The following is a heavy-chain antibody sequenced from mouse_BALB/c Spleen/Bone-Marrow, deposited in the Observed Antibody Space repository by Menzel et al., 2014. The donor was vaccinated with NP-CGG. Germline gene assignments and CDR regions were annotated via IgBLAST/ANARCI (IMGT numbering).Heavy chain of an antibody. D-gene: IGHD2-1*01. CDR3: ARPYGSWYFDV. Sequence: EVKVEESGGGLVQPGGSLKLSCAASGFTFSSYGMSWVRQTPDKRLELVATINSNGGSTYYPDSVKGRFTISRDNAKNTLYLQMSSLKSEDTAMYYCARPYGSWYFDVWGAGTTVTVSS. CDR2: INSNGGST. CDR1: GFTFSSYG. J-gene: IGHJ1*01. V-gene: IGHV5-6-3*01.